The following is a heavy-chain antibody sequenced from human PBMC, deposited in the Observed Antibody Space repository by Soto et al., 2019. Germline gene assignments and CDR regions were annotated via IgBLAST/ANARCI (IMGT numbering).Heavy chain of an antibody. V-gene: IGHV3-23*01. J-gene: IGHJ4*02. CDR3: VKDFRVGYDWTHD. D-gene: IGHD5-12*01. CDR1: GFIFSNYA. Sequence: DVQLLESGGDLVQPGGSLRLSCAASGFIFSNYAMSWVRQAPGKGLEWVSLIRGSGGPTNYADSVKGRFTVSRDNSKTILLLQMNSLRAVDTAVYYCVKDFRVGYDWTHDWGQGTLVTVSS. CDR2: IRGSGGPT.